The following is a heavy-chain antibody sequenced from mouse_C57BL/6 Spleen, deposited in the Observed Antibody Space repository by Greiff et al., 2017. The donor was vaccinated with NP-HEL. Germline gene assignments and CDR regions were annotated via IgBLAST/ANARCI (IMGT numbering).Heavy chain of an antibody. V-gene: IGHV1-69*01. CDR1: GYTFTSYW. D-gene: IGHD2-3*01. CDR2: IDPSDSYT. J-gene: IGHJ3*01. CDR3: ARFGYDGLCAY. Sequence: VQLQQPGAELVMPGASVKLSCKASGYTFTSYWMHWVKQRPGQGLEWIGEIDPSDSYTNYNQKFKGKSTLTVDKSSSTAYMQLSSLTSEDSAVYYCARFGYDGLCAYWGQGTLVTVSA.